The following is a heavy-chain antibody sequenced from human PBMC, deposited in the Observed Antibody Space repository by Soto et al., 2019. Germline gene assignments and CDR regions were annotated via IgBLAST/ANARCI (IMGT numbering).Heavy chain of an antibody. V-gene: IGHV3-11*04. D-gene: IGHD3-9*01. Sequence: GGSLRLSCAASGFTFSDYYMSWIRQAPGKGLEWISYISSSGSTIYYADSVKGRFTFSRDNAKNSLYLQMNSLRAEDTAVYYCARVLSTGYFDYWGQGTLVTVSS. CDR1: GFTFSDYY. CDR3: ARVLSTGYFDY. CDR2: ISSSGSTI. J-gene: IGHJ4*02.